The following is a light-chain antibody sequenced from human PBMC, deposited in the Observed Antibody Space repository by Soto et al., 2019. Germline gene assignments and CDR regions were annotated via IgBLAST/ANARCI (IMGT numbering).Light chain of an antibody. CDR1: QSISSF. Sequence: DTQMTQSPSSLSASVGDRVTITCRASQSISSFLNWYQQKPGKAPKLLIHAASSLQSGVPSRFSGSGSGTDFTLTISSLQPEDFATYYCQQSYSTPRTFGQGTKVEIK. CDR3: QQSYSTPRT. J-gene: IGKJ1*01. V-gene: IGKV1-39*01. CDR2: AAS.